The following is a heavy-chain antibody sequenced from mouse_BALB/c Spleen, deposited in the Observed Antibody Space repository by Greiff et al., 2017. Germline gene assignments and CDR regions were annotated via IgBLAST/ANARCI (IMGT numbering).Heavy chain of an antibody. J-gene: IGHJ4*01. CDR1: GYTFSSYW. CDR3: ARSDYRYDPYAMDY. Sequence: QVQLQQSGAELMKPGASVKISCKATGYTFSSYWIEWVKQRPGHGLEWIGEILPGSGSTNYNEKFKGKATFTADTSSNTAYMQLSSLTSEDSAVYYCARSDYRYDPYAMDYWGQGTSVTVSS. V-gene: IGHV1-9*01. D-gene: IGHD2-14*01. CDR2: ILPGSGST.